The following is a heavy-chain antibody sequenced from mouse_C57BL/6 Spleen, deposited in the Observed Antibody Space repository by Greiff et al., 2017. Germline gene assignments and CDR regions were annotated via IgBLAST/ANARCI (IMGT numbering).Heavy chain of an antibody. V-gene: IGHV1-64*01. CDR1: GYTFTSYW. CDR2: IHPNSGST. Sequence: QVQLQQPGAELVKPGASVKLSCKASGYTFTSYWMHWVKQRPGQGLEWIGMIHPNSGSTNYNEKFKSKATLTVDKSSSTAYMQRSSLTSEDSAVYYCARAGGIVDYGNYGGMDYWGQGTSVTVAS. D-gene: IGHD2-1*01. J-gene: IGHJ4*01. CDR3: ARAGGIVDYGNYGGMDY.